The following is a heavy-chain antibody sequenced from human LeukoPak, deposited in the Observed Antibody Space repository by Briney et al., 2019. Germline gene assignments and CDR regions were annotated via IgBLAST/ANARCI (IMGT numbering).Heavy chain of an antibody. CDR2: IIPILGIA. Sequence: GASVKVPCKASGGTFSSYAISWVRQAPGQGLEWMGRIIPILGIANYAQKFQGRVTITADKSTSTAYMELSSLRSEDTAVYYCARVEVPARDYYYYGMDVWGQGTTVTVSS. D-gene: IGHD2-2*01. J-gene: IGHJ6*02. V-gene: IGHV1-69*04. CDR3: ARVEVPARDYYYYGMDV. CDR1: GGTFSSYA.